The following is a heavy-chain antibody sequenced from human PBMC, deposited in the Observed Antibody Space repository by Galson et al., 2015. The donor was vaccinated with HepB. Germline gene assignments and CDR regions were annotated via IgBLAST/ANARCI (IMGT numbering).Heavy chain of an antibody. CDR1: GYTFTSYA. D-gene: IGHD3-3*01. V-gene: IGHV1-3*01. J-gene: IGHJ5*02. CDR3: ARVGRTMRFDP. CDR2: INVGNGNT. Sequence: SVKVSCKASGYTFTSYAMHWVRQAPGQRLEWMGWINVGNGNTNYSQKFQGRVTITRDTSASTAYMELSSLNSEDTAVYHCARVGRTMRFDPWGQGTLVTVSS.